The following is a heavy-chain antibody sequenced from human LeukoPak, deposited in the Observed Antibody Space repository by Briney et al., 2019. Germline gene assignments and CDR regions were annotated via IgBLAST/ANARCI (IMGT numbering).Heavy chain of an antibody. Sequence: ASVKVSCKASGYTFTSYAMHWVRQAPGQRLEWMGWINAGNGNTKYSQKFQGRVTITRDTSASTAYMELSSLRSEDTAVYYCARGRPEEYSSPPFDYWGQGTLVTVSS. D-gene: IGHD6-6*01. CDR3: ARGRPEEYSSPPFDY. CDR1: GYTFTSYA. J-gene: IGHJ4*02. CDR2: INAGNGNT. V-gene: IGHV1-3*01.